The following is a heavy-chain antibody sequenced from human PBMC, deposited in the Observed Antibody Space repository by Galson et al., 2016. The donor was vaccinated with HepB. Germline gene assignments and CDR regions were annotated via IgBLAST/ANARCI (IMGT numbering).Heavy chain of an antibody. D-gene: IGHD1-14*01. CDR1: GYTLTAYQ. CDR2: ISPDSGGT. CDR3: VRGGITSGMDV. Sequence: SVKVSCKASGYTLTAYQIHWVRQAPGQGLEWMGRISPDSGGTKYAQKFQGRVTMTRDTSIRTAYMDLGRLRSDDTAVYYCVRGGITSGMDVWGQGTTVTVSS. V-gene: IGHV1-2*06. J-gene: IGHJ6*02.